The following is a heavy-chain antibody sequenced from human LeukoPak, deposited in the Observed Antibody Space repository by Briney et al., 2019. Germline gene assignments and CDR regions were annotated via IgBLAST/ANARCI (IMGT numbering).Heavy chain of an antibody. Sequence: GGSLRLSCAASGFTFSYYSMNWVRQAPGKGLEWVSSITSSSSYIYYADSVKGRFTISRDNAKNSLYLQMNSLRAEDTAVYYCARDRGGGYYDSTSDYWGQGTLVTVSS. CDR1: GFTFSYYS. CDR3: ARDRGGGYYDSTSDY. CDR2: ITSSSSYI. J-gene: IGHJ4*02. D-gene: IGHD3-22*01. V-gene: IGHV3-21*01.